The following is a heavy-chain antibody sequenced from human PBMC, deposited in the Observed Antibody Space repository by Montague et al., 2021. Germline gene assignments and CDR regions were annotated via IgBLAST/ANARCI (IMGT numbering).Heavy chain of an antibody. V-gene: IGHV4-39*01. CDR2: TFNTGSS. CDR1: GGSISSNSYW. D-gene: IGHD2-15*01. CDR3: ARPLYCIGGSCYSGFDP. J-gene: IGHJ5*02. Sequence: SETLSLTCTVSGGSISSNSYWWAWIRQPPGKGLEYVGTTFNTGSSYYSPSLKNRVTISVDTSKNQFSLRLSAVTAADTAVYYCARPLYCIGGSCYSGFDPWGQGTLVTVSS.